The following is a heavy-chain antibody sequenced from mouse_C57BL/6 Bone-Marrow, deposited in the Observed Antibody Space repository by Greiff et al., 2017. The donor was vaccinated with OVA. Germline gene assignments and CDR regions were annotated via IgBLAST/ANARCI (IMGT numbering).Heavy chain of an antibody. CDR3: ARGYYRPYFEG. Sequence: EVKLMESEGGLVQPGSSMKLSCTASGFTFSDYYMAWVRQVPEKGLEWVANINYDGSSTYYLDSLKSRFIISRDNAKNILYLQMSSLKSEDTATYYCARGYYRPYFEGWGTGTTVTVS. CDR1: GFTFSDYY. J-gene: IGHJ1*03. D-gene: IGHD2-14*01. V-gene: IGHV5-16*01. CDR2: INYDGSST.